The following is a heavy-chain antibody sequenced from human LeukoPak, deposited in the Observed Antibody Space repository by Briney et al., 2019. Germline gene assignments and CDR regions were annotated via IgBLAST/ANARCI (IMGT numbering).Heavy chain of an antibody. CDR1: GGSISSGGYY. Sequence: SSQTLSLTCTVSGGSISSGGYYWSWIRQHPGKGLEWIGYIYYSGSTYYNPSLKRRVTISVDTSKNQFSLKLSSVTAADTAVYYCARGFLYYDFWSGYYGKSPFQDAFDIWGQGTMVTVSS. D-gene: IGHD3-3*01. CDR3: ARGFLYYDFWSGYYGKSPFQDAFDI. CDR2: IYYSGST. J-gene: IGHJ3*02. V-gene: IGHV4-31*03.